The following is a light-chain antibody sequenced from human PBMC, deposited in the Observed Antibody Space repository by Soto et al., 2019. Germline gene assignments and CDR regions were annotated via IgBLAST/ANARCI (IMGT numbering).Light chain of an antibody. V-gene: IGKV4-1*01. CDR2: WAS. J-gene: IGKJ2*01. Sequence: DIVMTQSPDSLAVSLGERATINCKSSQSVLYSSNNKDYLAWYQQKPGQPPKLLIYWASTRESGVPDRFSGSGSGIDFTLTISSLQAEDVAVYYCHQYYSTPHTFGQGTKLEIK. CDR1: QSVLYSSNNKDY. CDR3: HQYYSTPHT.